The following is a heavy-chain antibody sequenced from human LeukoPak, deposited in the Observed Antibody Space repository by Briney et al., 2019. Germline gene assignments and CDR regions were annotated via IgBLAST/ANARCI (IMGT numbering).Heavy chain of an antibody. Sequence: GGSLRLSCAASGFTFSNYEMNWVRQAPGKGLEWVSYISAGASVTYDADSVKGRFSISRDNAKNSLYLRMNSLRAEDTAVYYCARVRTTDFLTGHKQELDYWGQGTLVTVSS. CDR1: GFTFSNYE. CDR2: ISAGASVT. J-gene: IGHJ4*02. CDR3: ARVRTTDFLTGHKQELDY. D-gene: IGHD3-9*01. V-gene: IGHV3-48*03.